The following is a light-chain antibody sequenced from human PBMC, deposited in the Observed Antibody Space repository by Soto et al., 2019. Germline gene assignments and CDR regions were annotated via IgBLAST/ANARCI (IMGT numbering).Light chain of an antibody. V-gene: IGKV1-39*01. CDR3: QQTYSTPWT. CDR1: QNVDSY. CDR2: DAS. Sequence: DIQMTQSPSSLSASVGDRVTITCRASQNVDSYLNWYQQRPGKAPNLLIHDASTLQSVVPSRFSGSGSGTDFALTINNLQPEDFGTIYCQQTYSTPWTFGQGTKVEIK. J-gene: IGKJ1*01.